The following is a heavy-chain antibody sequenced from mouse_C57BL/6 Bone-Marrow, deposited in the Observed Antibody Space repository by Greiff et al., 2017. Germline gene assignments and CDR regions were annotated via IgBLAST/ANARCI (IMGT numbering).Heavy chain of an antibody. CDR3: ARLLTGDYFDD. D-gene: IGHD4-1*01. J-gene: IGHJ2*01. CDR2: INPDSSTI. V-gene: IGHV4-1*01. Sequence: EVKLLESGGGLVQPGGSLKLSCAASGIDFSRYWMSWVRRAPGQGLEWIGEINPDSSTINYAPSLKDKFIISRDNAKNTLYLQMSKVRSEDTALYYCARLLTGDYFDDWGQGTTLTVSS. CDR1: GIDFSRYW.